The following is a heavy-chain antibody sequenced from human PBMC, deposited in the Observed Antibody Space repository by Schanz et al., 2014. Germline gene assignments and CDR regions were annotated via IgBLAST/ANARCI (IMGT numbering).Heavy chain of an antibody. CDR2: ISAYNGNT. CDR3: ARDRRFFDRDDLYYFDS. D-gene: IGHD3-3*01. J-gene: IGHJ4*02. CDR1: GYTFTTYA. Sequence: QVQLVQSGAEVKKPGASVRVSCKASGYTFTTYAMSWVRQAPGQGLEWVGWISAYNGNTKYPQKLQGRVTMTTDTSTSTAYMALTDLRSDDTAVYYGARDRRFFDRDDLYYFDSWGQGTLVTVSS. V-gene: IGHV1-18*01.